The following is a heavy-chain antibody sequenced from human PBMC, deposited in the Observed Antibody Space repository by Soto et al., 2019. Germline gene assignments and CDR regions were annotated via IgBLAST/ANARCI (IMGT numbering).Heavy chain of an antibody. Sequence: PSQTMSLTCTVAGGSISSSIYYWGWNRQPPGKGLEWSGSIYYSGSTYYNPSLKSRVTISVDTSKNQFSLKLSSVPAADTAVYYCARAAGDSSGWYGDYYYYYGMDVWGQGTTVTVSS. CDR3: ARAAGDSSGWYGDYYYYYGMDV. V-gene: IGHV4-39*01. CDR1: GGSISSSIYY. J-gene: IGHJ6*02. CDR2: IYYSGST. D-gene: IGHD6-19*01.